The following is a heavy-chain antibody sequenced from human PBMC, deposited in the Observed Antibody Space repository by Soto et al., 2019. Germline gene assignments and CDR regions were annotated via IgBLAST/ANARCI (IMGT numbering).Heavy chain of an antibody. CDR1: GFTFRTFA. D-gene: IGHD1-1*01. Sequence: GSLRLSCAASGFTFRTFAMHWVRQAPGKGLEWVAVISNDGSNKYFLDSVKGRFTVSRDNSNNTLYLQMDSLRAEDTAVYYCARDKKPFNWSPSILKSYYYGMDVWGQGTTVTVSS. J-gene: IGHJ6*02. CDR2: ISNDGSNK. V-gene: IGHV3-30-3*01. CDR3: ARDKKPFNWSPSILKSYYYGMDV.